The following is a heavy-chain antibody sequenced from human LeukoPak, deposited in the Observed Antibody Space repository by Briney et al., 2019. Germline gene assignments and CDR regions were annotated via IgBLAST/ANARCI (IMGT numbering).Heavy chain of an antibody. J-gene: IGHJ4*02. V-gene: IGHV4-59*08. CDR2: IYYSGST. Sequence: PSETLSLTCTVSGGSISSYYWSWIRQPPGKGLEWIGYIYYSGSTNYNPSLKSRVTISVDTSKNQFSLKLSSVTAADTAVYYCARLRLGLWFGAFDYWGQGTLSPSPQ. CDR3: ARLRLGLWFGAFDY. D-gene: IGHD2-21*01. CDR1: GGSISSYY.